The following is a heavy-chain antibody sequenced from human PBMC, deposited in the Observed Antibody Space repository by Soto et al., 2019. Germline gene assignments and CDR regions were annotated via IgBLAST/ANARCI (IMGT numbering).Heavy chain of an antibody. V-gene: IGHV1-69*08. CDR2: IIPILGIA. J-gene: IGHJ3*02. CDR1: GGPFSSYT. D-gene: IGHD3-22*01. CDR3: ARDSAYYDSSAFFAFDI. Sequence: QVQLVQSGAEVKKPGSSVKVSCKSSGGPFSSYTISGVRQAPGQGLEWMGRIIPILGIANYAQKFQGRVTITADKSTSTVYMEPSSLRSEDTAVYYCARDSAYYDSSAFFAFDIWGQGTMVTVSS.